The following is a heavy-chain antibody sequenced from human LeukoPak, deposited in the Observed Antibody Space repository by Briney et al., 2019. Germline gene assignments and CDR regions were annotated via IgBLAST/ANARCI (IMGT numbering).Heavy chain of an antibody. Sequence: ASVKVSCKASGYTFTSYAMHWVRQAPGQRLEWMGWINAGNGNTKYSQKFQGRVTITRDTSTSTLYMELSSLRSEDTAIYYCAREWGPGSSWYFDFWGQGTLVTVSS. J-gene: IGHJ4*02. CDR3: AREWGPGSSWYFDF. CDR2: INAGNGNT. V-gene: IGHV1-3*01. CDR1: GYTFTSYA. D-gene: IGHD3-10*01.